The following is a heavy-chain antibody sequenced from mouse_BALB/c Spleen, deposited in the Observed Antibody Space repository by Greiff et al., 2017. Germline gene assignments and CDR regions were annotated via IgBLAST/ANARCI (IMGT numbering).Heavy chain of an antibody. CDR2: IYPGDGDT. CDR1: GYTFTSYW. D-gene: IGHD2-4*01. Sequence: VQLQQSGAELARPGASVKLSCKASGYTFTSYWMQWVKQRPGQGLEWIGAIYPGDGDTRYTQKFKGKATLTADKSSSTAYMQLSSLASEDSAVYYCAGRDYDYDEEGLFAYWGQGTLVTVSA. J-gene: IGHJ3*01. CDR3: AGRDYDYDEEGLFAY. V-gene: IGHV1-87*01.